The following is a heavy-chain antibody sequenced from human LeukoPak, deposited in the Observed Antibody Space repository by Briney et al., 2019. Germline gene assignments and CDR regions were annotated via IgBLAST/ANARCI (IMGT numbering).Heavy chain of an antibody. V-gene: IGHV4-34*12. D-gene: IGHD3-22*01. J-gene: IGHJ3*02. CDR2: IFYSGST. CDR1: GGSFSDYY. Sequence: SETLSLTCAVYGGSFSDYYWSWIRQPPGKALEWIGNIFYSGSTYYSPSLKSRVTISLDTSRNQFSLKLNSVTAADTAVYYCAKSNGYGLIDIWGEGTMVTVSS. CDR3: AKSNGYGLIDI.